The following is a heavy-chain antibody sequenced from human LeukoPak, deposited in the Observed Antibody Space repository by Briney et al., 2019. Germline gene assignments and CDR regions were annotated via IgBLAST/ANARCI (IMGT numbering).Heavy chain of an antibody. CDR3: ARANRLSLAVAGAY. CDR1: GYTFTSYG. CDR2: ISAYNGNT. V-gene: IGHV1-18*01. J-gene: IGHJ4*02. Sequence: ASVKVSCKASGYTFTSYGISLVRQAPGQGLEWMGWISAYNGNTNYAQKLQGRVTMTTDTSTSTAYMELRSLRSDDTAVYYCARANRLSLAVAGAYWGQGTLVTVSS. D-gene: IGHD6-19*01.